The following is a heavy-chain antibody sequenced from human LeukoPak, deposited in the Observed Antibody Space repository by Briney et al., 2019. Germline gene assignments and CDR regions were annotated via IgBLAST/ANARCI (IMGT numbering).Heavy chain of an antibody. Sequence: ASVKVSCKASGYTFTSYDINWVRQAPGQGLEWMGWISAYNGNTNYAQNLQGRVTMTTDTSTSTAYMELRSLRSDDTAVYYCARDRTPIYYDSSGYVDYWGQGTLVTVSS. D-gene: IGHD3-22*01. J-gene: IGHJ4*02. V-gene: IGHV1-18*01. CDR3: ARDRTPIYYDSSGYVDY. CDR2: ISAYNGNT. CDR1: GYTFTSYD.